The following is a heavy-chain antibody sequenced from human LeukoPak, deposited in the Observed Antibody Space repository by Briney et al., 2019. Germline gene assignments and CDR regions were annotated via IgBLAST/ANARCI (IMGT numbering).Heavy chain of an antibody. V-gene: IGHV1-69*04. CDR1: GYSFSKYG. CDR3: ARGSYGDLFDY. CDR2: IIPILGIA. Sequence: SVKVSCKASGYSFSKYGMSWVRQAPGQGLEWMGRIIPILGIANYAQKFQGRVTITADKSTSTAYMELSSLRSEDTAVYYCARGSYGDLFDYWGQGTLVTVSS. D-gene: IGHD5-18*01. J-gene: IGHJ4*02.